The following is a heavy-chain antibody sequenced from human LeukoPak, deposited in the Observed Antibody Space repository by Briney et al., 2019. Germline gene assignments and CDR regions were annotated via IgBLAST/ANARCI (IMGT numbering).Heavy chain of an antibody. Sequence: SETLSPTCTVSGGSISSYYWSWIRQPPGKGLEWIGYIYYSGSTNYNPSLKSRVTISVDTSKNQFSLKLSSVTAADTAVYYCARDRFWYFDYWGQGTLVTVSS. J-gene: IGHJ4*02. CDR2: IYYSGST. V-gene: IGHV4-59*01. CDR3: ARDRFWYFDY. CDR1: GGSISSYY.